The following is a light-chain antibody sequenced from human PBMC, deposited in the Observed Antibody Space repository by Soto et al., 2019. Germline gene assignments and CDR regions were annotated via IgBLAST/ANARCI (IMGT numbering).Light chain of an antibody. J-gene: IGKJ1*01. Sequence: EIVLTQSPGPLSLSPGERATLSCRSSQSVSNTYVAWYQHIPGQTPRLLIYGASNRATGIPDRFSGSGSGTDFTLTISRLEPEDFAVYYCQQHDNSPWMFGQGTKVDIK. V-gene: IGKV3-20*01. CDR3: QQHDNSPWM. CDR1: QSVSNTY. CDR2: GAS.